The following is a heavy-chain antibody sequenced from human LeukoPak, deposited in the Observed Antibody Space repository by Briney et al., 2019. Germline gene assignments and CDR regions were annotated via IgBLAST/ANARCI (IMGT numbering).Heavy chain of an antibody. J-gene: IGHJ4*02. D-gene: IGHD2-21*02. CDR1: DGSITRSSYY. CDR2: IYYSGIT. CDR3: ARLRVTTGFDY. Sequence: NPSETLSLTCTVSDGSITRSSYYWGWIRQTPGEGLDWIGSIYYSGITYYNPSLQGRVTMSVDTSKNQFSLKLNSVTVADTAVCYCARLRVTTGFDYWDQGIPVTVSS. V-gene: IGHV4-39*01.